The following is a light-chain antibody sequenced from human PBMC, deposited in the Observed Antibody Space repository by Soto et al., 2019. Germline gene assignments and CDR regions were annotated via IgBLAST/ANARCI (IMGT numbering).Light chain of an antibody. J-gene: IGLJ7*01. CDR3: CLYLGGTSV. CDR1: SGDVGNYNL. V-gene: IGLV2-23*01. Sequence: QSVLTQPASVSGSPGQSITISCSGVSGDVGNYNLVSWYQQYPGKAPALVIYEDDKRPSGVSNRFSGSKSDSTASLTISGLQAEDEADYYCCLYLGGTSVFGGGTQLTVL. CDR2: EDD.